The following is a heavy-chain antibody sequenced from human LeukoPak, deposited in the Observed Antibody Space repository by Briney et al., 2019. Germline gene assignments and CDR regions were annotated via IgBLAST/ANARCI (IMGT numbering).Heavy chain of an antibody. Sequence: SETLSLTCTVPGGSISSSSYYWGWIRQPPGKGLEWIGSIYYSGSTYYNPSLKSRVTISVDTSKNQFSLKLSSVTAADTAVYYCARRAAAMVLGWGQGTLVTVSS. CDR2: IYYSGST. CDR1: GGSISSSSYY. V-gene: IGHV4-39*01. J-gene: IGHJ4*02. CDR3: ARRAAAMVLG. D-gene: IGHD5-18*01.